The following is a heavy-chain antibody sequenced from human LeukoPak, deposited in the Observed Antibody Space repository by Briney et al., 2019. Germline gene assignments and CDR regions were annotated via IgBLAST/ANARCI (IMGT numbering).Heavy chain of an antibody. Sequence: GASLRLSCAASGFTFSSYAMSWVRQAPGEGLEWVSAISGSGGSTYYADSVKGRFTISRDNSKNTLYLQMNRLRAEDTAVYYCAKDGGYCSSTSCSGGDFDYWGQGTLVTVSS. CDR1: GFTFSSYA. V-gene: IGHV3-23*01. CDR3: AKDGGYCSSTSCSGGDFDY. J-gene: IGHJ4*02. D-gene: IGHD2-2*01. CDR2: ISGSGGST.